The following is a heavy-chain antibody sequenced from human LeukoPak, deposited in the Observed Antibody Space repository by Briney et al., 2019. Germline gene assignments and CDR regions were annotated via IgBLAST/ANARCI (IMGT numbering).Heavy chain of an antibody. CDR2: IYYSGST. CDR1: GGSISRSSYY. V-gene: IGHV4-39*07. CDR3: ASHSGYSGYDSYYYYCMDV. J-gene: IGHJ6*03. D-gene: IGHD5-12*01. Sequence: SETLSLTCTVSGGSISRSSYYWGWIRQPPGKGLEWVGSIYYSGSTYYNPCLKSRVTISVDTSKNQFSLKLSSVTAADTAVYYCASHSGYSGYDSYYYYCMDVWGKGTTVTVSS.